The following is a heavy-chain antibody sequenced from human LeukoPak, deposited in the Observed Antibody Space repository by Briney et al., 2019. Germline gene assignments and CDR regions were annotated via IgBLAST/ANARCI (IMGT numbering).Heavy chain of an antibody. Sequence: GGSLRLSCVASGFNFRTYALHWVRQAPGKGLEWVANMNQDGSAKGYVDSVKGRFTISRDNARNSLYLQMSSLRPEDTAVYYCATYTHWVAGDVWGQGTTVTVSS. CDR1: GFNFRTYA. V-gene: IGHV3-7*01. CDR2: MNQDGSAK. J-gene: IGHJ6*02. CDR3: ATYTHWVAGDV. D-gene: IGHD3-16*01.